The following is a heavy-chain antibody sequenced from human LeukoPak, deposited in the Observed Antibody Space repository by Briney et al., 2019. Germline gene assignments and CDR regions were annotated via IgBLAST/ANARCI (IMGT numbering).Heavy chain of an antibody. CDR1: GGTFSSYA. J-gene: IGHJ3*02. CDR3: ARGPLGLIRLRENAFDI. D-gene: IGHD3-10*01. V-gene: IGHV1-69*06. CDR2: IIPIFGTA. Sequence: SVKVSCKASGGTFSSYAISWVRQAPGQGLEWMGGIIPIFGTANYAQKFQGRVTITADKSTSTAYMELSSLRSEDTAVYYCARGPLGLIRLRENAFDIWGQGTMVTVSS.